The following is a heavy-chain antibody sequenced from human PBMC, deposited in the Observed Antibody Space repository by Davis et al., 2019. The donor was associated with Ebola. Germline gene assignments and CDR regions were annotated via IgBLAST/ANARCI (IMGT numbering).Heavy chain of an antibody. J-gene: IGHJ4*02. CDR1: GFTFSNAW. CDR2: IKSDGSTT. CDR3: VRLVGPN. Sequence: PGGSLRLSCAASGFTFSNAWMSWVRQAPGKGLVWVSNIKSDGSTTNYADSVKGRFTISRDNAKNTLYLQMNNLRAEDTAVYYCVRLVGPNWGQGTLVAVSS. V-gene: IGHV3-74*01.